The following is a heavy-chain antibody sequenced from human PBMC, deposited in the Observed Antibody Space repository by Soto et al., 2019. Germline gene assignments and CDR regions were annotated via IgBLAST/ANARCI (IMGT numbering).Heavy chain of an antibody. D-gene: IGHD1-1*01. V-gene: IGHV1-46*01. CDR3: ARDSGDTTLRQWGRSFHY. CDR1: GFTFTNYY. J-gene: IGHJ4*02. Sequence: QVQLVQSGAEVKKPGASVKVSCKASGFTFTNYYIHWVRQAPGQGLEWMGLISPSGGGTFYAQKFQGRVTVTRDTSTGTVYMELSNLRSEDTAVYFCARDSGDTTLRQWGRSFHYWGQGTLVTVSS. CDR2: ISPSGGGT.